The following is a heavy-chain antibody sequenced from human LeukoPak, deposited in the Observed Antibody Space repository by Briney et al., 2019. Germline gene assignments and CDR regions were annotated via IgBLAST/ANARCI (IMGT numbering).Heavy chain of an antibody. V-gene: IGHV4-59*08. Sequence: SETLSLTCTVSGCSISSYYWNWIRQPPGKGLEWMGYIYYSGSTNYNPSLKSRVTISVDTTKNQFSLKLSSVTAADTAVYYCARHGEYYDTSGYFWFDPWGQGTLVTVSS. CDR1: GCSISSYY. CDR3: ARHGEYYDTSGYFWFDP. CDR2: IYYSGST. J-gene: IGHJ5*02. D-gene: IGHD3-22*01.